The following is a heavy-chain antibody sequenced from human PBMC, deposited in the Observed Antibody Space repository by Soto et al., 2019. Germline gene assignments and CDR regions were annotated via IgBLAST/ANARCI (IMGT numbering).Heavy chain of an antibody. D-gene: IGHD2-15*01. J-gene: IGHJ3*02. CDR1: GGSISSSSYY. CDR3: ARRGRGYCSGGSCYPNRAGNAFDI. V-gene: IGHV4-39*01. Sequence: PSETLSLTCTVSGGSISSSSYYWGWIRQPPGKGLEWIGSIYYSGSTYYNPSLKSRVTISVDTSKNRSSLKLSSVTAADTAVYYCARRGRGYCSGGSCYPNRAGNAFDIWGQGTMVTVSS. CDR2: IYYSGST.